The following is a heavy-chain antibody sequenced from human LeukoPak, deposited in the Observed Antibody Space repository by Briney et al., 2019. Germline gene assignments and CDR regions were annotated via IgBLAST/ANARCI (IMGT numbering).Heavy chain of an antibody. CDR3: ARDSGFEYSSSDYRALRGQYYYYMDV. Sequence: ASVKVSCKASGYTFTSYDINWVRQATGQGLEWMGWMNPNSGNTGYAQKFQGRVTMTRNTSISTAYMELSSLRSEDTAVYYCARDSGFEYSSSDYRALRGQYYYYMDVWGKGTTVTVSS. J-gene: IGHJ6*03. V-gene: IGHV1-8*01. D-gene: IGHD6-6*01. CDR1: GYTFTSYD. CDR2: MNPNSGNT.